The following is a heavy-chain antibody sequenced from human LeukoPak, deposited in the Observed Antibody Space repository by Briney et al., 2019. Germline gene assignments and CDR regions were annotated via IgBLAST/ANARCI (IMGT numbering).Heavy chain of an antibody. CDR2: ISSSSSYI. V-gene: IGHV3-21*01. CDR1: GFTFSSYS. CDR3: ASSGSYFHFDY. Sequence: GGSLRLSCAASGFTFSSYSMNWVHQAPGKGLEWVSSISSSSSYIYYADSVKGRFTISKDNAKNSLYLQMNSLRAEDTAVYYCASSGSYFHFDYWGQGTLVTVSS. D-gene: IGHD1-26*01. J-gene: IGHJ4*02.